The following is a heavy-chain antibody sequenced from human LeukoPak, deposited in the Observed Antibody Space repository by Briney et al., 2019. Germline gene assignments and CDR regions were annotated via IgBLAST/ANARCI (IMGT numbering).Heavy chain of an antibody. V-gene: IGHV3-74*01. Sequence: GGSLRLSCAASGFAFSGYWMHWVRQPPGKGLVWVSRITGDGRSTTYADSVKGRFTISRDNAKNTLYLQMISLRAEDTAVYYCARDTGWYFDLWGRGTLVTVSS. D-gene: IGHD4-17*01. J-gene: IGHJ2*01. CDR3: ARDTGWYFDL. CDR2: ITGDGRST. CDR1: GFAFSGYW.